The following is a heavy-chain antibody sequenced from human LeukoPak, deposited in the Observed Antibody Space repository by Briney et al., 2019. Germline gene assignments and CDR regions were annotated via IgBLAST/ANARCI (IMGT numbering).Heavy chain of an antibody. CDR1: GGSISSGGYS. Sequence: SQTLSLTCAVSGGSISSGGYSWSWIRQPPGKGLEWIGYIYHSGSTNYNPSLKSRVTISVDTSKNQFSLKLSSVTAADTAVYYCARGLDSSGYSDYWGQGTLVTVSS. CDR2: IYHSGST. J-gene: IGHJ4*02. CDR3: ARGLDSSGYSDY. V-gene: IGHV4-30-2*01. D-gene: IGHD3-22*01.